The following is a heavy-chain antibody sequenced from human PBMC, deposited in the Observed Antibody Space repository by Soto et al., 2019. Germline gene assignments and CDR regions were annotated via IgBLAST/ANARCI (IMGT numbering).Heavy chain of an antibody. CDR2: INWRGSAT. Sequence: GSLRLSCAASGFTFDDYAMSWVRQAPGKGLEWVSGINWRGSATGYADSVKGRFTISRDNAKKSLYLELSSLRAEDTALYHCAKDNHIDYGMDVWGQGTTVTVSS. CDR3: AKDNHIDYGMDV. V-gene: IGHV3-20*01. J-gene: IGHJ6*02. D-gene: IGHD5-12*01. CDR1: GFTFDDYA.